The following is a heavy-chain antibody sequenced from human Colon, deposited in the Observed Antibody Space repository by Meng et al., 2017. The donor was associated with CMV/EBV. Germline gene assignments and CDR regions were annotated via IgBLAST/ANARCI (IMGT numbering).Heavy chain of an antibody. D-gene: IGHD2-2*01. V-gene: IGHV3-23*01. Sequence: GESLKISCAASGFTFTSYAMSWVRQAPGKGLEWVSAVSGTGGNSYYADSVKGRFIVSRVHSENTLYLQMNSLRAEDTAVYYCARTSDLGECSKTSYICSRIDYWGQGTLVTVSS. J-gene: IGHJ4*02. CDR3: ARTSDLGECSKTSYICSRIDY. CDR1: GFTFTSYA. CDR2: VSGTGGNS.